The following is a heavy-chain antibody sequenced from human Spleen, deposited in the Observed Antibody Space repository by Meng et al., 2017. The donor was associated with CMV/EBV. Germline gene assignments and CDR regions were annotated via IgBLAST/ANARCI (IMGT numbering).Heavy chain of an antibody. Sequence: FTFSNYVMGWVRQAPGKGLEWVSAIGTGGRSTYYADSVTGRFTTSRDNSKNTLYLQLNSLRAEDTAVYYCAKRPGSGYYSKYYFDYWGQGALVTVSS. V-gene: IGHV3-23*01. D-gene: IGHD3-3*01. CDR3: AKRPGSGYYSKYYFDY. CDR2: IGTGGRST. CDR1: FTFSNYV. J-gene: IGHJ4*02.